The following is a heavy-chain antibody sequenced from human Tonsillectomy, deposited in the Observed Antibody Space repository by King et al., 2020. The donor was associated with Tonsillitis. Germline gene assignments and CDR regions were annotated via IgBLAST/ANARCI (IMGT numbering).Heavy chain of an antibody. Sequence: QLVQSGGVVVKPGGSVRLSCVGSGFTFSTYGMNLVRQAPGKGLEWVSSISHSTSYIYYADSLTGRFTIPRENARNPLYLQINSLRDDDTAVYYCVRDGGDYYDTSAYYSNFDYWGQGTPVTVSS. CDR2: ISHSTSYI. D-gene: IGHD3-22*01. CDR1: GFTFSTYG. V-gene: IGHV3-21*01. CDR3: VRDGGDYYDTSAYYSNFDY. J-gene: IGHJ4*02.